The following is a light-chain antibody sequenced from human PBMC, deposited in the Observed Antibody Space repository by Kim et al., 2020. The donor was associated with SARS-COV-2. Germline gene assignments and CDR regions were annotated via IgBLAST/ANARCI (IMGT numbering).Light chain of an antibody. J-gene: IGLJ3*02. Sequence: SYELTQPPSVSVSPGQTASITCSGDKLGDKYVCWYQQKPGRSPVVVMFQDSKRPSGIPERFSGSNSGNTATLTISGTQAMDEGDYYCQAWDRGTVFGGGTKVTVL. CDR3: QAWDRGTV. CDR1: KLGDKY. V-gene: IGLV3-1*01. CDR2: QDS.